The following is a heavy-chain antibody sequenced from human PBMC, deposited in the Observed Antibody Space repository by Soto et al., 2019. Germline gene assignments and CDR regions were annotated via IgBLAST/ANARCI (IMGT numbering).Heavy chain of an antibody. CDR3: AKDRDIVVVVAALQH. J-gene: IGHJ1*01. Sequence: QVQLVESGGGVVQPGRSLRLSCAASGFTFSSYGMHWVRQAPGKGLEWVAVISYDGSNKYYADSVKGRFTISRDNSKNTLYLQMNSLRAEDTAVYYCAKDRDIVVVVAALQHWSQGTLVTVSS. D-gene: IGHD2-15*01. V-gene: IGHV3-30*18. CDR2: ISYDGSNK. CDR1: GFTFSSYG.